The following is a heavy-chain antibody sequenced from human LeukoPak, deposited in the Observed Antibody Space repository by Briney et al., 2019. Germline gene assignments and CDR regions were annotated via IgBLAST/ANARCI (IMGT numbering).Heavy chain of an antibody. CDR1: GYTFTSCD. V-gene: IGHV1-8*01. J-gene: IGHJ4*02. CDR3: ARRGNIAARRGGDY. Sequence: ASVKVSCKASGYTFTSCDINWVRQATGQGLEWMGWMNPNSGNTGYAQKFQGRVTMTRNTSISTAYMELSSLRSEETAVYYCARRGNIAARRGGDYWGQGTLVTVSS. CDR2: MNPNSGNT. D-gene: IGHD6-6*01.